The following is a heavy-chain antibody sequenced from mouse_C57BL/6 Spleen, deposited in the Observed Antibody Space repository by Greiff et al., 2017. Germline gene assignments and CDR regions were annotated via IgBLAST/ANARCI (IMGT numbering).Heavy chain of an antibody. CDR1: GYAFTNYL. J-gene: IGHJ2*01. Sequence: QVQLQQSGAELVRPGTSVKVSCKASGYAFTNYLIEWVKQRPGQGLEWIGVINPGSGGTNYNEKFKGKATLTADKSSSTAYMQLSSLTSEDSAVYFCARQQFITTVVATDYWGQGTTLTVSS. CDR2: INPGSGGT. CDR3: ARQQFITTVVATDY. V-gene: IGHV1-54*01. D-gene: IGHD1-1*01.